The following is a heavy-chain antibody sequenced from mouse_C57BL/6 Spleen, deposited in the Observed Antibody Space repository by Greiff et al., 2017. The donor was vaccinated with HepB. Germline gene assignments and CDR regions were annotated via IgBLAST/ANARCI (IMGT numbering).Heavy chain of an antibody. CDR3: TRRGYYGSPYYFDY. Sequence: QVQLKESGAELVRPGASVTLSCKASGYTFTDYEMHWVKQTPVHGLEWIGAIDPETGGTAYNQKFKGKAILTADKSSSTAYMELRSLTSEDSAVYYCTRRGYYGSPYYFDYWGQGTTLTVSS. J-gene: IGHJ2*01. CDR2: IDPETGGT. V-gene: IGHV1-15*01. D-gene: IGHD1-1*01. CDR1: GYTFTDYE.